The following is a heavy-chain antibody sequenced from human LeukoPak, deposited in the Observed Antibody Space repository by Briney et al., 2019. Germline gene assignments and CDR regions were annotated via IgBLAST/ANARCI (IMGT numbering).Heavy chain of an antibody. CDR1: GGSVSSGSYY. D-gene: IGHD6-13*01. Sequence: SETLSLTCTVSGGSVSSGSYYWSWIRQPPGKGLEWIGYIYYTGTTNYNPSLKSRVSILLDTSKTQFSLKLSSVTAADTAVYYCARALYSSRRSFDYWGQGTLVTVSS. CDR2: IYYTGTT. J-gene: IGHJ4*02. CDR3: ARALYSSRRSFDY. V-gene: IGHV4-61*01.